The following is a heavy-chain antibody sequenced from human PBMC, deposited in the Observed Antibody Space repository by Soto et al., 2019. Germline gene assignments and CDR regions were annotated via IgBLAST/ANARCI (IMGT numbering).Heavy chain of an antibody. CDR1: GFSFGDFY. J-gene: IGHJ4*02. D-gene: IGHD3-9*01. CDR2: ISRSSITT. V-gene: IGHV3-11*01. Sequence: VQLMEAGGGLVRPGGSLRLSCAASGFSFGDFYMNWVRLAPGGGLEWVSFISRSSITTYYADSVRGRFTTSRDNAQKTLYLHMNNLIADDTAVYFCARETPYDIVPGYSNMYMDSGGPGTQVTVSA. CDR3: ARETPYDIVPGYSNMYMDS.